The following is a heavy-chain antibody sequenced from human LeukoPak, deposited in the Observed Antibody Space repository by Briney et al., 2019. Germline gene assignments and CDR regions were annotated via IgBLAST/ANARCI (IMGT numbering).Heavy chain of an antibody. CDR2: IRYDGSNK. CDR1: GFTFSSYG. J-gene: IGHJ4*02. V-gene: IGHV3-30*02. D-gene: IGHD7-27*01. CDR3: AKDHPRWAAGDHD. Sequence: GGSLRLSCAASGFTFSSYGMHWVRQAPGKGLEWVAFIRYDGSNKYYADSVKGRFTISRDNSKNTLYLQMNSLRAEDTAVYYCAKDHPRWAAGDHDWGQGTLVSVSS.